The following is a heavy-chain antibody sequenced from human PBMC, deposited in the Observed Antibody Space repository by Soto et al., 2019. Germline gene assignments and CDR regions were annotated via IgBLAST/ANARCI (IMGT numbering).Heavy chain of an antibody. Sequence: QVQLVESGGGVVQPGRSLRLSCAASGFTFSNYAMQWVRQAPGKGLEWVAVVSSEGGTQFYADSVKGRFTISRDNSKNPLYLQMNSLTTEHAALYYCARETYYIGHLIGNLDLWGRGTLVIVSS. CDR3: ARETYYIGHLIGNLDL. D-gene: IGHD3-10*01. J-gene: IGHJ2*01. CDR1: GFTFSNYA. V-gene: IGHV3-30-3*01. CDR2: VSSEGGTQ.